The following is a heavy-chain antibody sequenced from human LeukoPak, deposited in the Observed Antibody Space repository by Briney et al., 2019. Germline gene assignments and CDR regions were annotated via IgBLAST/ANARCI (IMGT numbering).Heavy chain of an antibody. CDR1: GFTFSDYY. CDR3: AKDPGYSYGYSFDY. CDR2: ISSSGSTI. D-gene: IGHD5-18*01. J-gene: IGHJ4*02. Sequence: GGSLRLSCAASGFTFSDYYMSWIRQAPGKGLEWVSYISSSGSTIYYADSVKGRFTISRDNSKNTLYLQMNSLRAEDTAVYYCAKDPGYSYGYSFDYWGQGTLVTVSS. V-gene: IGHV3-11*01.